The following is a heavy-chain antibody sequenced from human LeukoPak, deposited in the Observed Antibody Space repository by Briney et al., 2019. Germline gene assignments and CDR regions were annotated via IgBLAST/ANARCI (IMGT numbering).Heavy chain of an antibody. D-gene: IGHD2/OR15-2a*01. CDR1: GYTFNTYY. J-gene: IGHJ3*02. V-gene: IGHV1-2*06. Sequence: ASVKVSCKTSGYTFNTYYLHWVRQAPGQGLEWMGRINPYVCDTTCAQRFQRKVTMTTDTSISTAYMELSRLRSDDTAVYYCAREMKISRFDAFDIWGQGTMVTVSS. CDR2: INPYVCDT. CDR3: AREMKISRFDAFDI.